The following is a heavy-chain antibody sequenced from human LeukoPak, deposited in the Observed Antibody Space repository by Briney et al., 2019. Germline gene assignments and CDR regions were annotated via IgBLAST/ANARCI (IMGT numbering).Heavy chain of an antibody. V-gene: IGHV1-18*04. Sequence: ASVKVSCKASGYTFTGYYVHWVRQAPGQGLEWMGWISAYNGNTNYAQKLQGRVTMTTDTSTSTAYMELRSLRSDDTAVYYCARGKDYYDSSGYYIWFDPWGQGTLVTVSS. D-gene: IGHD3-22*01. CDR2: ISAYNGNT. J-gene: IGHJ5*02. CDR3: ARGKDYYDSSGYYIWFDP. CDR1: GYTFTGYY.